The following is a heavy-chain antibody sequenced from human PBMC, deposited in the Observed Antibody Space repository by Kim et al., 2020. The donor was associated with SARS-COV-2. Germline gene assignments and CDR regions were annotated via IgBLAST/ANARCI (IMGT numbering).Heavy chain of an antibody. V-gene: IGHV3-74*01. J-gene: IGHJ4*02. CDR2: INSDASST. CDR3: ARDTGYTPDY. D-gene: IGHD5-18*01. CDR1: GFSFSNYW. Sequence: GGSLRLSCAASGFSFSNYWMHWVRQAPEKGLVWVSRINSDASSTSHADSVKGRFTISRDNAKNTLYLQMNSLRAEVTAVYYCARDTGYTPDYWGQGTLVTVSS.